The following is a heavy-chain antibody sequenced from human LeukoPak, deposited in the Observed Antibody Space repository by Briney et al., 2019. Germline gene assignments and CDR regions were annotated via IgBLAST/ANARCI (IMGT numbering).Heavy chain of an antibody. CDR2: FDPEDGET. CDR1: GYTLTELS. D-gene: IGHD6-19*01. J-gene: IGHJ4*02. CDR3: ATDEGSGWYVN. V-gene: IGHV1-24*01. Sequence: SVKVSCQVSGYTLTELSMHWVRQAPGKELEWMGGFDPEDGETIYAQKFQGRVAMTEDTSTDTAYMELSSLRSEDTAVYYCATDEGSGWYVNWGQGTLVTVSS.